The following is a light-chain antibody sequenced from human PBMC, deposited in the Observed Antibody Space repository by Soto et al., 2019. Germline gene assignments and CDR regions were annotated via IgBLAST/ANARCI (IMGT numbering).Light chain of an antibody. V-gene: IGLV2-8*01. CDR1: SSDVGGYNY. Sequence: LTQPLAASGSPVPSVTISLTGTSSDVGGYNYVSWYQQLPGKAPKLVIYEVSKRPSGVPDRFSGSKSGNTASLTVSGLQADDEADYYCSSYAGSNRVFGTGTKVTVL. J-gene: IGLJ1*01. CDR3: SSYAGSNRV. CDR2: EVS.